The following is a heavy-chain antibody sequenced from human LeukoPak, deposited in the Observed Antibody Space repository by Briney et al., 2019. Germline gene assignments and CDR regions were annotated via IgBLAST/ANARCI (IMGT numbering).Heavy chain of an antibody. CDR1: GYTLTGCS. V-gene: IGHV1-24*01. D-gene: IGHD3-22*01. CDR3: ATLDSYYDNSGRPLVPD. J-gene: IGHJ4*02. Sequence: GASLKVSCKVSGYTLTGCSMHWVRQAPGKGLEWMGGFNREDDEPIYAPHFQGRVTVTEDTSTDTAYMELSSLSSEDTAVYYCATLDSYYDNSGRPLVPDWGQGTLVTVSS. CDR2: FNREDDEP.